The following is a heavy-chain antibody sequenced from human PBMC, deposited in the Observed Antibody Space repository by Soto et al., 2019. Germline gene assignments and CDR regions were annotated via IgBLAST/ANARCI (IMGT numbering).Heavy chain of an antibody. Sequence: GESLKISCTVSGYSFTRYWIGWVRQMPGKGLEWMGIIYPGDSDTRYSPSFQGQVTISADKSISTAYLQWSSLKASDTAMYYCASTEMATTHYYYYGMDVWGQGTTVTVSS. CDR3: ASTEMATTHYYYYGMDV. V-gene: IGHV5-51*01. D-gene: IGHD5-12*01. CDR2: IYPGDSDT. J-gene: IGHJ6*02. CDR1: GYSFTRYW.